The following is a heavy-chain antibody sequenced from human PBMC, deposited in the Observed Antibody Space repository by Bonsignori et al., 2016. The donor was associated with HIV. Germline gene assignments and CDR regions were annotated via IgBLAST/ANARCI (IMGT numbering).Heavy chain of an antibody. CDR1: GGSISTYY. D-gene: IGHD3-10*01. Sequence: SETLSLTCTVSGGSISTYYWSWIRQPPGKAPEWIGFVDYTGSTNYNPSLKSRVTISLDTSKNQFSLKVSSVTAADTAVYYCARGSTVVRGVISVKDYYHLDVWGKGTTVTVSS. J-gene: IGHJ6*03. CDR3: ARGSTVVRGVISVKDYYHLDV. CDR2: VDYTGST. V-gene: IGHV4-59*01.